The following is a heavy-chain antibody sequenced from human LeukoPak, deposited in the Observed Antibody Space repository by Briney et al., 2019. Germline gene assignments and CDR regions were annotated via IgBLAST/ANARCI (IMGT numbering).Heavy chain of an antibody. CDR3: ARTTLEGFDY. V-gene: IGHV4-38-2*01. D-gene: IGHD1-1*01. J-gene: IGHJ4*02. CDR2: INHNGNI. Sequence: SETLSLTCAVSGYSIRSGYYWGWIRQPPAKGLEWIASINHNGNIYHNPSLKSRVTMSVDTSRDQFSLRLSSVTAADTAIYYCARTTLEGFDYWGQGALVTASS. CDR1: GYSIRSGYY.